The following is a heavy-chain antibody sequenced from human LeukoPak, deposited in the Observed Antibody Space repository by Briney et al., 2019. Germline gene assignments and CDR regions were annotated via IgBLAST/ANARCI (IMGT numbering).Heavy chain of an antibody. CDR1: GGSISSGAYY. D-gene: IGHD3-3*01. CDR2: IYNSGST. V-gene: IGHV4-31*03. Sequence: SETLSLTCTVSGGSISSGAYYWSWIRQLPGKGLEWIGYIYNSGSTDYNPSLKSRLTISVDTSKNQFSLKLSSVTAADTAVYYCARDRCVTIFGVVTHRWFDPWGQGTLVTVSS. J-gene: IGHJ5*02. CDR3: ARDRCVTIFGVVTHRWFDP.